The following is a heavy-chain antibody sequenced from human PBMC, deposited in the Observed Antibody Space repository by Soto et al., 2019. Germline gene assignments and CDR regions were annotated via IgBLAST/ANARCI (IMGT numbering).Heavy chain of an antibody. J-gene: IGHJ4*02. CDR3: ARDIGSYYASSGYLDY. Sequence: GASVKVSCKASGGTFSSYAISWVRQAPGQGLEWMGGIIPIFGTANYAQKFQGRVTITADESTSTAYMELSSLRSEDTAVYYCARDIGSYYASSGYLDYWGQGTLVTVSS. D-gene: IGHD3-22*01. CDR2: IIPIFGTA. CDR1: GGTFSSYA. V-gene: IGHV1-69*13.